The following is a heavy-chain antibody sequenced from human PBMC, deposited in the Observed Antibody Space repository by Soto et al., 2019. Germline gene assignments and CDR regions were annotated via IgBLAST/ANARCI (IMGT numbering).Heavy chain of an antibody. Sequence: SETLSLTCTASGGSISSGGYYWSWIRQHPGKGLEWIGYIYYSGSTYYNPSLKSRVTISVDTSKNQFSLKLSSVTAADTAVYYCAREGILRRNWFDHWGQGTLVTVSS. CDR1: GGSISSGGYY. J-gene: IGHJ5*02. CDR2: IYYSGST. V-gene: IGHV4-31*03. CDR3: AREGILRRNWFDH. D-gene: IGHD2-15*01.